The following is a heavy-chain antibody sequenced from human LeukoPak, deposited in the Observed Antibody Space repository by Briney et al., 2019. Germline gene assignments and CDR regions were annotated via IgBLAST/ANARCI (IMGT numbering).Heavy chain of an antibody. Sequence: PGGSLRLSCAASGFTFSNYGMSWVRQATGRGLERVSGISGSGVRTDYADSAKGRFTISRDNAKNTLYLQMNSLRAEDTAVYYCAKSSREWELLDAFDIWGQGTMVTVSS. J-gene: IGHJ3*02. D-gene: IGHD1-26*01. CDR1: GFTFSNYG. CDR2: ISGSGVRT. V-gene: IGHV3-23*01. CDR3: AKSSREWELLDAFDI.